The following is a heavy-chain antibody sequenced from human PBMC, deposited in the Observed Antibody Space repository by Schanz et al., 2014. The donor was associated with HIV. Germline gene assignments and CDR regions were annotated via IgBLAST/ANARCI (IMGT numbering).Heavy chain of an antibody. CDR3: AKDANYYDTKYRGKGNYYHYYGMDV. D-gene: IGHD3-22*01. Sequence: QEQLVESGGGVVQPGRSLRLSCVASGFKFNSYGMHWVRQAPGKGLEWVAVTSYDGTKKHYADSVKGRFTISRDNSKNSLSLLIKSLRAEDTAVYYCAKDANYYDTKYRGKGNYYHYYGMDVWGQGTTVTVSS. J-gene: IGHJ6*02. CDR2: TSYDGTKK. V-gene: IGHV3-30*18. CDR1: GFKFNSYG.